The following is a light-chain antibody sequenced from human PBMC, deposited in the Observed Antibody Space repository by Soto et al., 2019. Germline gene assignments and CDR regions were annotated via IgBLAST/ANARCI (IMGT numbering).Light chain of an antibody. CDR3: QQYGGSTRT. CDR2: GAS. Sequence: IILSQSPATLSLSPVSRSTPSCRASQSVTTQLAWYQQKPGQAPRLIIHGASSRATGVPDRITGSGSGTDFTLSISRLEPEDFAVYYCQQYGGSTRTFGQGTKVDIK. J-gene: IGKJ1*01. CDR1: QSVTTQ. V-gene: IGKV3-20*01.